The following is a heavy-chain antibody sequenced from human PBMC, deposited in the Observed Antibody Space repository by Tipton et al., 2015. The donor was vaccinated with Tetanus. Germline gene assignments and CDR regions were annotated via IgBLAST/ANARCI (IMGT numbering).Heavy chain of an antibody. J-gene: IGHJ3*01. V-gene: IGHV1-46*01. CDR3: AFGLAVAGSDALDF. CDR1: GYSFTTYW. D-gene: IGHD6-19*01. Sequence: QSGAEVKKPGASVKVSCKASGYSFTTYWVHWVRQAPGQGLEWMGMVNPSGGSGRYSQNFEGRVTMTSDTSTNTVYMELSSLRSDDTAVYYCAFGLAVAGSDALDFWGQGTMVTVSS. CDR2: VNPSGGSG.